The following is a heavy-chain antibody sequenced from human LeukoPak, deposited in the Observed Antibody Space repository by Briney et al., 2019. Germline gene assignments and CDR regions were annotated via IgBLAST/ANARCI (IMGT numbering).Heavy chain of an antibody. D-gene: IGHD5-18*01. V-gene: IGHV1-69*13. CDR2: IVPILGTA. CDR1: GGSFGRYA. CDR3: ARSQGYSYGSSY. Sequence: SVKVSCKAPGGSFGRYAISWVRQAPGQGLEWMGGIVPILGTANYAQKFQGRVTITADDSTGTAYMELTSLRSADTTVYYCARSQGYSYGSSYWGQGTLVTVSS. J-gene: IGHJ4*02.